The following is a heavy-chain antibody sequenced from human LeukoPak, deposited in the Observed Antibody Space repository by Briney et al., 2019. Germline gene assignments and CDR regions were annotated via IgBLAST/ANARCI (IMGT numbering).Heavy chain of an antibody. D-gene: IGHD5-24*01. CDR1: GFISSSYW. CDR2: IKQDGSEK. Sequence: GGSLRLSCAASGFISSSYWMSWVRQAPGKGLEWVANIKQDGSEKYYVDSVKGRFTISRDNAENSLYLQMNSLRAEDTAAYYCARRGWLQPYWYFDLWGRGTLVTVSS. V-gene: IGHV3-7*04. CDR3: ARRGWLQPYWYFDL. J-gene: IGHJ2*01.